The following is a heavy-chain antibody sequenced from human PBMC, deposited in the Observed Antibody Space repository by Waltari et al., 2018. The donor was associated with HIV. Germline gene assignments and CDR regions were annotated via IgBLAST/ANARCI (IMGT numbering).Heavy chain of an antibody. CDR1: GFTFSGSA. CDR3: ARALWDISGLHYFDS. Sequence: EVQLLESGGGLVQQGGSLRLSCAASGFTFSGSALPCVRQAPGKGLEWVPGITGSGGTSYLSDSVKGRSTLSTDRSKNTLYLHMSSLKAEDTAVYYCARALWDISGLHYFDSWGQGTLVTVSS. V-gene: IGHV3-23*01. J-gene: IGHJ4*02. CDR2: ITGSGGTS. D-gene: IGHD6-19*01.